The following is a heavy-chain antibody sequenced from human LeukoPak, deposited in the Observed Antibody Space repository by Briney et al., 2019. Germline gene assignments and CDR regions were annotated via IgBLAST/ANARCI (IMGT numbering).Heavy chain of an antibody. CDR2: IYAGNSDT. V-gene: IGHV5-51*01. CDR1: GYTFTTSW. D-gene: IGHD5-24*01. J-gene: IGHJ4*02. Sequence: PGESLKISCQGFGYTFTTSWIGWVRQLPGKGLEWMAIIYAGNSDTKYSPSFQGQVSISTDRPISTAYLQWSSLQASDTAIYFCAILNHPDGRVYWGQGTLVTVSS. CDR3: AILNHPDGRVY.